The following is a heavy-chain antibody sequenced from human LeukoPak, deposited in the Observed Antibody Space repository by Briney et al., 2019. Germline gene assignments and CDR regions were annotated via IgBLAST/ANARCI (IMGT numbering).Heavy chain of an antibody. CDR2: IHYSGST. D-gene: IGHD5-18*01. J-gene: IGHJ4*02. CDR3: ARDASRIQLWPL. V-gene: IGHV4-61*01. CDR1: GGSISSSSYY. Sequence: SETLSLTCTVSGGSISSSSYYWGWIRQPPGKGLEWIGHIHYSGSTHYNPSLRSRVTISVDTSKNQFSLKLSSVTAADTAIYYCARDASRIQLWPLWGQGTLVTVSS.